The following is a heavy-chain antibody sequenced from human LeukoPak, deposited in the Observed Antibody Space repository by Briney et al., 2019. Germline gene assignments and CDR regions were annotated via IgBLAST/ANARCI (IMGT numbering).Heavy chain of an antibody. J-gene: IGHJ4*02. V-gene: IGHV3-30*02. CDR1: GFTFSSYG. CDR3: AKDRNTVVTPGVYFDY. CDR2: IRYDGSNK. Sequence: GGSLRLSCAASGFTFSSYGMHWVRQAPGKGLEWVAFIRYDGSNKYYADSVKGRFTISRDNSKNTLYLQMNSLRAEDTAVYYCAKDRNTVVTPGVYFDYWGQGTLVTVSS. D-gene: IGHD4-23*01.